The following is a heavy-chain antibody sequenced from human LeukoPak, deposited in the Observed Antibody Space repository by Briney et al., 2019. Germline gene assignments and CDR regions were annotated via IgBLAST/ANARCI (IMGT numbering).Heavy chain of an antibody. J-gene: IGHJ4*02. CDR2: ISTYNGNT. V-gene: IGHV1-18*04. CDR3: ARSSLAVAGSVFDY. CDR1: GYSFTSYW. D-gene: IGHD6-19*01. Sequence: AGESLKISCKGSGYSFTSYWIGWVRQAPGQGLEWMGWISTYNGNTHYAQKLQGRVTMTTDTSTSTAYMELRSLRSDDTAVYYCARSSLAVAGSVFDYWGQGTLVTVSS.